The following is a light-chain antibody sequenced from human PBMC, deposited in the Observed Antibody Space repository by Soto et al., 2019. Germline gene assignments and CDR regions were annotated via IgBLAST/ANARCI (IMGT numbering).Light chain of an antibody. J-gene: IGLJ7*01. V-gene: IGLV1-44*01. CDR2: SNN. CDR3: AAWDDSLNGAV. CDR1: SSNIGSNT. Sequence: QAVVTQPPSASCTPGQRVTISCSGSSSNIGSNTVNWYQQLPGTAPKLLIYSNNQRPSGVPDRFSGSKSGTSASLAISGLQSEDEADYYCAAWDDSLNGAVFGGGTQLTVL.